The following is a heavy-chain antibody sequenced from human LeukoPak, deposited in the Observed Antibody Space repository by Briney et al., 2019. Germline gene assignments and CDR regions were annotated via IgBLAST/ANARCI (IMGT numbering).Heavy chain of an antibody. D-gene: IGHD6-6*01. Sequence: GESLKISCKGSEYSFTSYWIGWVRQMPGKGLEWMGIIYPGDSDTRYSPSFQGQVTISADKSISTAYLQWSSLKASDTAMYYCARQEYSSAGPFDYWGQGTLVTVSS. CDR1: EYSFTSYW. CDR3: ARQEYSSAGPFDY. V-gene: IGHV5-51*01. CDR2: IYPGDSDT. J-gene: IGHJ4*02.